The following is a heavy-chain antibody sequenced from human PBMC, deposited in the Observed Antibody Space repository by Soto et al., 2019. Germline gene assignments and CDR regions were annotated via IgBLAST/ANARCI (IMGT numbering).Heavy chain of an antibody. CDR2: INAGNGNT. V-gene: IGHV1-3*01. Sequence: QVQLVQSGAEVKKPGASVKVSCKASGYTFTSYAMPWVRQAPGQRLEWMGWINAGNGNTKYSQKFQGRVTITRDTSASTAYMELSSLRSEDTAVYYCARIVVVPAAISWFDPWGQGTLVTVSS. CDR3: ARIVVVPAAISWFDP. J-gene: IGHJ5*02. CDR1: GYTFTSYA. D-gene: IGHD2-2*01.